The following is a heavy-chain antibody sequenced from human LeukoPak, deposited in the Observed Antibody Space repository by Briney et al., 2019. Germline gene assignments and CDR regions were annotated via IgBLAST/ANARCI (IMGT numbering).Heavy chain of an antibody. Sequence: KPSETLSLTCAVYGGSVSGYCWSWIRQRPGKGLEWIGEINHSGSTNYNPSLKSRVTISVDTSKNQFSLKLSSVTAADTAVYYCASNPLTYCGGDCSTLTDYWGQGTLVTVSS. V-gene: IGHV4-34*01. CDR3: ASNPLTYCGGDCSTLTDY. J-gene: IGHJ4*02. CDR1: GGSVSGYC. D-gene: IGHD2-21*02. CDR2: INHSGST.